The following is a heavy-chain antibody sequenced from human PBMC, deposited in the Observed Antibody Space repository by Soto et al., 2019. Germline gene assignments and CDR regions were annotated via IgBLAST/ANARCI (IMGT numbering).Heavy chain of an antibody. CDR2: ISCYNGDT. Sequence: QVQMVQSGTEVKEPGASVKVSCKASGYTFSSRGISWVRQAPGQGLEWLGWISCYNGDTFYAQKVQGRVTMTTDRSKSTAYLDLRNLRSDDTAVYYCAVGVDYGDYGYFDSWGQGTLVTVSS. CDR3: AVGVDYGDYGYFDS. CDR1: GYTFSSRG. J-gene: IGHJ4*02. V-gene: IGHV1-18*04. D-gene: IGHD4-17*01.